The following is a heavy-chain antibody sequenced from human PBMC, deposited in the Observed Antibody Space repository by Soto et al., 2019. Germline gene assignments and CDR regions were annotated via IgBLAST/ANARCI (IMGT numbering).Heavy chain of an antibody. D-gene: IGHD4-17*01. CDR2: MDYSGTT. V-gene: IGHV4-59*01. CDR3: ARGPTITTEF. J-gene: IGHJ4*02. CDR1: GGSMSRYS. Sequence: SETLSLTCSISGGSMSRYSCHWLRQPPGKGLEWIAYMDYSGTTDYNPSLKSRVSMSLDSSTNQFSLRLSSVTAADTAVYFCARGPTITTEFWGRGILVTVSS.